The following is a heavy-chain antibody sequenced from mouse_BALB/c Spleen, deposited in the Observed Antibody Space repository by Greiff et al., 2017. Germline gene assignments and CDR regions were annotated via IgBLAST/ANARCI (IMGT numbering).Heavy chain of an antibody. CDR3: TRGDDYDYFDD. CDR1: GYTFTDYE. D-gene: IGHD2-4*01. V-gene: IGHV1-15*01. CDR2: IDPETGGT. J-gene: IGHJ2*01. Sequence: VQLQQSGAELVRPGASVTLSCKASGYTFTDYEMHWVKQTPVHGLEWIGAIDPETGGTAYNQKFKGKATLTADKSSSTAYMELRSLTSEDSAVYYCTRGDDYDYFDDWGQGTTLTVSS.